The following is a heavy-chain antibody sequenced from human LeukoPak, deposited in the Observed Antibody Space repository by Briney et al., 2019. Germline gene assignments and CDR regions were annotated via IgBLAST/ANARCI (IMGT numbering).Heavy chain of an antibody. D-gene: IGHD3-22*01. CDR1: GDSVSSNSAA. CDR3: ARWGSYYYDSSGRKLGYYYYGMYV. Sequence: SQTLSLTCAISGDSVSSNSAAWNWIRQSPSRGLEWLGRTYYRSKWYNDYAVSVKGRITINPDTSKNQFSLQLNSVTPEDTAVYYCARWGSYYYDSSGRKLGYYYYGMYVWGQGTTVTVSS. CDR2: TYYRSKWYN. V-gene: IGHV6-1*01. J-gene: IGHJ6*02.